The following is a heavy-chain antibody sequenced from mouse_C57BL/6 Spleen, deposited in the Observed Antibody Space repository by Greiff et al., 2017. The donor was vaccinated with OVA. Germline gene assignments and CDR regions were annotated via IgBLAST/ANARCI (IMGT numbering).Heavy chain of an antibody. J-gene: IGHJ4*01. CDR2: IRLKSDNYAT. CDR1: GFTFSNYW. CDR3: TEYFYYYGSKGGAMDD. Sequence: EVQLLESGGGLVQPGGSMKLSCVASGFTFSNYWMNWVRQSPEKGLEWVAQIRLKSDNYATHYAESVKGRFTISRDDSKSSVYLQMSNLRAEDTGIYYCTEYFYYYGSKGGAMDDWGKGTSVTVSS. D-gene: IGHD1-1*01. V-gene: IGHV6-3*01.